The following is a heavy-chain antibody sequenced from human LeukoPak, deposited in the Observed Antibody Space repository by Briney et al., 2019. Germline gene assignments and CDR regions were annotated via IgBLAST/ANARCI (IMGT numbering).Heavy chain of an antibody. V-gene: IGHV4-4*07. J-gene: IGHJ4*02. D-gene: IGHD3-10*01. CDR2: IYTSGST. CDR1: GGSISSYY. CDR3: ARRVYGSGSYYFDY. Sequence: PSETLSLTCTVSGGSISSYYWSWIRQPAGKGLGWIGRIYTSGSTNYNPSLKSRVTMSVDTSKIQFSLKLSSVTAADTAVYYCARRVYGSGSYYFDYWGQGTLVTVSS.